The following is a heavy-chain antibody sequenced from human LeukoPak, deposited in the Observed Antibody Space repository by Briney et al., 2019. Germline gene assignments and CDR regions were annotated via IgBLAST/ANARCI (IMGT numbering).Heavy chain of an antibody. D-gene: IGHD6-19*01. Sequence: GGSLRLSCAASGFTFDDYAMHWVRQAPGKGLEWVSGISWNSGSIGYADSVKGRFTISRDNAKNSLYLQMNSLRAEDTALYYCAKDIRSSGWYGGLDYWGQGTLVTVSS. CDR1: GFTFDDYA. J-gene: IGHJ4*02. V-gene: IGHV3-9*01. CDR2: ISWNSGSI. CDR3: AKDIRSSGWYGGLDY.